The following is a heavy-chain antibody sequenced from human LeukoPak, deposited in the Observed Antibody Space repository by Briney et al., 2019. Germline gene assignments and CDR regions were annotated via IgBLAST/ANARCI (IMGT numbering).Heavy chain of an antibody. V-gene: IGHV3-21*01. D-gene: IGHD3-22*01. CDR1: GFTFSNYA. CDR2: ISGDSTDI. Sequence: GGSLRLSCAASGFTFSNYAMNWVRQAPGKGLEWVSSISGDSTDIYYADSVRGRFTISRDNAKNSLYLQINSLRAEDMAIYYCVRRGYYDSSGYDYWGQGTLVTVSS. CDR3: VRRGYYDSSGYDY. J-gene: IGHJ4*02.